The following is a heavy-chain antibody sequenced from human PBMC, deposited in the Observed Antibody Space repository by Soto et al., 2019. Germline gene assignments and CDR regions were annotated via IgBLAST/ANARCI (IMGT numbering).Heavy chain of an antibody. J-gene: IGHJ4*02. CDR3: AGVVRAGSGNDCFAY. Sequence: QVQLVQSGAEVKKPGASVKVSCKASGSTFISYDINWVRQATGQGLEWMGWMNPNSGDTGYVQKFQGRVTMTRHTSIRAADLEMRILRSEDTAVSECAGVVRAGSGNDCFAYWGQGTLVTVST. CDR1: GSTFISYD. CDR2: MNPNSGDT. D-gene: IGHD3-10*01. V-gene: IGHV1-8*01.